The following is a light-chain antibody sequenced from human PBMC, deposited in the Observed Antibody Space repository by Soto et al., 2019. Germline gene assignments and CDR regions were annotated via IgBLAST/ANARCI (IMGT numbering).Light chain of an antibody. V-gene: IGKV3D-15*01. CDR1: QSVSSN. J-gene: IGKJ1*01. Sequence: EIVLTQSPGTLSLSPGERATLSCRASQSVSSNYLAWYQQKPGQAPRLLIFGASNRATDIPDRFSGSGSGTEFTLSISSLQSEDFAVYYCQQYNNWQGTFGQGTKVDIK. CDR3: QQYNNWQGT. CDR2: GAS.